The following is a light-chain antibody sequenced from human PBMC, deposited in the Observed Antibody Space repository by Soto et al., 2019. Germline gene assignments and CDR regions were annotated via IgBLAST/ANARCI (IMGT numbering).Light chain of an antibody. CDR3: QSYDSSLSGLV. V-gene: IGLV1-40*01. J-gene: IGLJ1*01. CDR2: GNS. Sequence: QSVLTQPPSVSGAPGQRVTISCTGSSSNIGAGYDVHWYQQLPGTAPKLLIYGNSNRPSGVPDRVSGSKSGTSASLAITGLQAEEEADYYYQSYDSSLSGLVFGTGTKAPS. CDR1: SSNIGAGYD.